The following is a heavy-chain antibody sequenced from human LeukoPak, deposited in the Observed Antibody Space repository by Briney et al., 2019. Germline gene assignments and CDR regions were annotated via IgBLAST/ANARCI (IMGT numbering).Heavy chain of an antibody. CDR3: ASGSFCTNGVCYKGFDY. J-gene: IGHJ4*02. D-gene: IGHD2-8*01. V-gene: IGHV3-23*01. CDR1: GFPFSRYA. Sequence: GGSLRLSCAASGFPFSRYAMTGVRQSPGKALEWVSGISGSGDSTYLADSVKGRFTISRDNAKNTLFLQMNSLRAEDTAVYYCASGSFCTNGVCYKGFDYWGQGTLVSVSS. CDR2: ISGSGDST.